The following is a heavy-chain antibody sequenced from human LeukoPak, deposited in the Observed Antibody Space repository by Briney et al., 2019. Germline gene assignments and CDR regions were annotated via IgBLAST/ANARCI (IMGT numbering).Heavy chain of an antibody. CDR3: AKDALRTSGWYYFDY. CDR1: GFTFSFYA. D-gene: IGHD6-19*01. CDR2: ITDSGGST. V-gene: IGHV3-23*01. Sequence: GGSLRLSCAASGFTFSFYAMSWVRQAPGKGLEWVSAITDSGGSTYYADSVMGRFTISRDNSKNTLYLQMNSLRAEDTALYYCAKDALRTSGWYYFDYWGQGILVAVSS. J-gene: IGHJ4*02.